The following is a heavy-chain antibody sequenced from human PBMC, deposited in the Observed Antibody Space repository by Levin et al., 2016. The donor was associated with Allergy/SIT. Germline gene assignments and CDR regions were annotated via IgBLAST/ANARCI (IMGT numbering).Heavy chain of an antibody. CDR2: SNAGNGNT. CDR3: ARGSRRYSSSWYPFDY. D-gene: IGHD6-13*01. J-gene: IGHJ4*02. Sequence: WVRQAPGQRLEWMGWSNAGNGNTKYSQEFQGRVTITRDTSASTAYMELSSLRSEDMAVYYCARGSRRYSSSWYPFDYWGQGTLVTVSS. V-gene: IGHV1-3*02.